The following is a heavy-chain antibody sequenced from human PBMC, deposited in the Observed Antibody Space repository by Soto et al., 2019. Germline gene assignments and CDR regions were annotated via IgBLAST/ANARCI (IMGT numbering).Heavy chain of an antibody. Sequence: EVQLLESGGGLVQPGGSLRLSCAASGFTFSSYAMSWVRQAPGKGLEWVSAISGSGGSTYYADCVEGRFTISRDNSKNTLYLQMNSLRAAETAVYYCTKTGETGLLKNNSVDPWGQGTLVTVSS. CDR2: ISGSGGST. J-gene: IGHJ5*02. CDR1: GFTFSSYA. V-gene: IGHV3-23*01. CDR3: TKTGETGLLKNNSVDP.